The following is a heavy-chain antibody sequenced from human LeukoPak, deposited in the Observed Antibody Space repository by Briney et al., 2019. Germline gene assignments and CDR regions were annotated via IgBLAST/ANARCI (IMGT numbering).Heavy chain of an antibody. CDR2: INHSGST. CDR3: ARDRDYFDY. J-gene: IGHJ4*02. Sequence: ASETLSLTCAVYGGSFIGYYWSWIRQPPGKGLEWIGEINHSGSTNYNPSLKSRVTISVDTSKNQFSLKLSSVTAADTAVYYCARDRDYFDYWGQGTLVTVSS. CDR1: GGSFIGYY. D-gene: IGHD1-14*01. V-gene: IGHV4-34*01.